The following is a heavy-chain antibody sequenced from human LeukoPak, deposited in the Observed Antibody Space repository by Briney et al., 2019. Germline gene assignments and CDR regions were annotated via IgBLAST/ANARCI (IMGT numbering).Heavy chain of an antibody. J-gene: IGHJ4*02. CDR2: TYYRSKWYN. Sequence: SQTLSLTCAISGDSVSSNSATWNWIRQSPARGLEWLGRTYYRSKWYNEYAPSVKGRIAFNPDTSKNQFSLQLNSVTPEDTAVYYCARGVPRYFDYWGQGTLVAVST. D-gene: IGHD3-3*01. CDR3: ARGVPRYFDY. CDR1: GDSVSSNSAT. V-gene: IGHV6-1*01.